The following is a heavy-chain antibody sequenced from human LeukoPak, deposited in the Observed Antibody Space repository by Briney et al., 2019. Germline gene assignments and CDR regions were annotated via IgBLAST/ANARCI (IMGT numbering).Heavy chain of an antibody. CDR3: ARSRGYSGYDQYFQH. D-gene: IGHD5-12*01. V-gene: IGHV4-59*01. J-gene: IGHJ1*01. CDR2: IYYSGST. CDR1: GGSISSYY. Sequence: KPSETLSLTCTVSGGSISSYYWSWIRQPPGKGLEWIGYIYYSGSTNYNPSLKSRVTISVDTSKNQFSLKLSSVTAADTAVYYCARSRGYSGYDQYFQHWGQGTLVTVSS.